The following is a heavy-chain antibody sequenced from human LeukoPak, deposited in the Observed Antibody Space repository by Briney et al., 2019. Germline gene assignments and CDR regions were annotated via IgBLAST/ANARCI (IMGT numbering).Heavy chain of an antibody. CDR1: GGSISGFH. CDR3: ARIYSSSWFLNWFDP. V-gene: IGHV4-4*07. J-gene: IGHJ5*02. Sequence: SETLSLTCKVSGGSISGFHWSWIRQPAGKGLEWIGRIYSNGDTDYHPSLKSRVTISLDTPKNQVSLSLSSVTAADTAVYYCARIYSSSWFLNWFDPWGQGTLVTVSS. D-gene: IGHD6-13*01. CDR2: IYSNGDT.